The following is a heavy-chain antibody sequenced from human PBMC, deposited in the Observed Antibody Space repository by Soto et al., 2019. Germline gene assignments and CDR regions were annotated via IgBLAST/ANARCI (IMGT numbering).Heavy chain of an antibody. Sequence: QVQLVESGGGVVQPGRSLRLSCAASGFTFSSYGMHWVRQAPGKGLEWVAVISYDGSNKYYADSVKGRFTISRDNSKNTLYLQMNSLRDEDTAVYYCAKIVVAVAGSIDYWGQGTLVTVSS. CDR2: ISYDGSNK. CDR1: GFTFSSYG. D-gene: IGHD6-19*01. CDR3: AKIVVAVAGSIDY. J-gene: IGHJ4*02. V-gene: IGHV3-30*18.